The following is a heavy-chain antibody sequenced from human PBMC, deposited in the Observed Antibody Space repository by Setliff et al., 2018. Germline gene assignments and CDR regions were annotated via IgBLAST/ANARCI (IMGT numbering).Heavy chain of an antibody. J-gene: IGHJ5*02. Sequence: GALRLSCAASGFTFSSYWMHWVRQAPGKGLVWVSRINPDGSNKYYADSVKGRFTISRDNSKNTLYLQMNSLRAEDTAVYYCARSPGDTKVLFPWGQGTLVTVSS. V-gene: IGHV3-74*01. D-gene: IGHD1-26*01. CDR3: ARSPGDTKVLFP. CDR1: GFTFSSYW. CDR2: INPDGSNK.